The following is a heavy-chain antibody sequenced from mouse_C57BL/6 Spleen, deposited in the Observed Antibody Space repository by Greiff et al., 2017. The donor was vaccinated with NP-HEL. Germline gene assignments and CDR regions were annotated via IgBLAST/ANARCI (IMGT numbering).Heavy chain of an antibody. CDR3: AREPAQATSWFAY. CDR2: IDPSDSET. D-gene: IGHD3-2*02. J-gene: IGHJ3*01. V-gene: IGHV1-52*01. Sequence: VQLQQPGAELVRPGSSVKLSCKASGYTFTSYWMHWVKQRPIQGLEWIGNIDPSDSETHYNQKFKDKATLTVAKSASTAYMKLSSLASEDSAVYSCAREPAQATSWFAYWGQGTLVTVSA. CDR1: GYTFTSYW.